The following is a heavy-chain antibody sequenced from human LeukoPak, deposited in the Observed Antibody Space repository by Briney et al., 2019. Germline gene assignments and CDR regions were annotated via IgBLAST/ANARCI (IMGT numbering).Heavy chain of an antibody. CDR2: INHSGST. J-gene: IGHJ6*02. D-gene: IGHD3-10*01. V-gene: IGHV4-34*01. CDR1: GGSFSGYY. Sequence: SETLSLTCAVYGGSFSGYYWSWIRQPPGKGLEWIGEINHSGSTNYNPSLKSRVTISVDTSKNQFSLKLSSVTAADTAVYYCARGRYGSGSYFPYYYYGMDVWGQGTTVTVSS. CDR3: ARGRYGSGSYFPYYYYGMDV.